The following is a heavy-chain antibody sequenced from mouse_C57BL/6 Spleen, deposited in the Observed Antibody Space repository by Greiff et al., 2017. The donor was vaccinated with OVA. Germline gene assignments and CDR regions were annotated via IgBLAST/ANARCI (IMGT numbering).Heavy chain of an antibody. Sequence: VHLVESGPELVKPGASVKISCKASGYAFSSSWMNWVKQRPGKGLEWIGRIYPGDGDTNYNGKFKGKATLTADKSSSTAYMQLSSLTSEDSAVYFCARSNSNYAMDYWGQGTSVTVSS. D-gene: IGHD2-5*01. V-gene: IGHV1-82*01. CDR3: ARSNSNYAMDY. J-gene: IGHJ4*01. CDR2: IYPGDGDT. CDR1: GYAFSSSW.